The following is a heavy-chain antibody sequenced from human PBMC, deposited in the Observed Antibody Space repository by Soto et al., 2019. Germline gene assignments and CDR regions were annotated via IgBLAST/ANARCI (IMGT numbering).Heavy chain of an antibody. V-gene: IGHV3-30-3*01. D-gene: IGHD6-13*01. J-gene: IGHJ6*02. CDR3: ARSRDSSSWDKYYYYYGMDV. CDR1: GFTFSSYA. CDR2: ISYDGSNK. Sequence: QVQLVESGGGVVQPGRSLRLSCAASGFTFSSYAMHWVRQAPGKGLEWVAVISYDGSNKYYADSVKGRFTISRDNSKNKLYLQMNSLRAEDTAVYYCARSRDSSSWDKYYYYYGMDVWGQGTTVTVSS.